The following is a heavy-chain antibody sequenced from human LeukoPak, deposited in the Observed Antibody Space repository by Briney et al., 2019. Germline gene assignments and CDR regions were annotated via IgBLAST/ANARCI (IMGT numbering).Heavy chain of an antibody. CDR2: MNPNSGNT. V-gene: IGHV1-8*01. CDR1: GYTFTSYD. CDR3: ARPQSGSYYFDY. D-gene: IGHD1-26*01. Sequence: ASVKVSCKASGYTFTSYDINWVRQATGQGLEWMGWMNPNSGNTGYAQKFQGRVTMTRNTSMCTAYMELSSLRSEDTAVYYCARPQSGSYYFDYWGQGTLVTVSS. J-gene: IGHJ4*02.